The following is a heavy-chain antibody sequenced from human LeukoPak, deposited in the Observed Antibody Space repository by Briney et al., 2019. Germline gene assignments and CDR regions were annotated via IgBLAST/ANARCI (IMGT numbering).Heavy chain of an antibody. Sequence: SVKVSCKASGGAFSSYAISWVRQAPGQGLEWMGRIIPILGIANYAQKFQGRVTITADKSTSTAYMELSSLRSEDTAVYYCADSFPYYDILTGYYNLDAFDPWGQGTLVTVSS. CDR1: GGAFSSYA. CDR2: IIPILGIA. J-gene: IGHJ5*02. V-gene: IGHV1-69*04. CDR3: ADSFPYYDILTGYYNLDAFDP. D-gene: IGHD3-9*01.